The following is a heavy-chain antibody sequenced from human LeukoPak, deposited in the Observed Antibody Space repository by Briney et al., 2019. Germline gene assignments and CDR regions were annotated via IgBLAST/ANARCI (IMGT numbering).Heavy chain of an antibody. Sequence: GGSLRLSCAASGFTFSSYGMSWVRQAPGKGLEWVSAISGSGGSTYYADSVKGRFTISRDNAKNTLYLQMNSLRAEDTAVYYCARDRYGRGYSGYGPVDYWGQGTLVTVSS. CDR2: ISGSGGST. J-gene: IGHJ4*02. CDR1: GFTFSSYG. V-gene: IGHV3-23*01. CDR3: ARDRYGRGYSGYGPVDY. D-gene: IGHD5-12*01.